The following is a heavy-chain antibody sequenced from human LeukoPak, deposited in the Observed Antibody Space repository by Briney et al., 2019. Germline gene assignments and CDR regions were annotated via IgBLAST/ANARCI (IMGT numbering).Heavy chain of an antibody. Sequence: SETLSLTCTVAGHLLTTYNWRWIRQPPGKGLEWIGYISYSGSTKYNPSLKRRVTISVDTSKNQFLERVSTVCASLTAMSYCWRWTMMVGPWGQGTLVTVSS. D-gene: IGHD3-22*01. J-gene: IGHJ5*02. V-gene: IGHV4-59*08. CDR1: GHLLTTYN. CDR3: WRWTMMVGP. CDR2: ISYSGST.